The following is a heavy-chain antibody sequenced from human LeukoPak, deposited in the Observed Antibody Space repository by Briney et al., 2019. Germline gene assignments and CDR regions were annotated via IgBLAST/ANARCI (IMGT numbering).Heavy chain of an antibody. J-gene: IGHJ4*02. V-gene: IGHV3-15*01. CDR2: IKSKTDGGTT. D-gene: IGHD2-2*01. CDR1: GFTFSNAW. CDR3: TTWYCSSTSCPEDY. Sequence: GGSLRLSCAASGFTFSNAWMSWVRQAPGKGLEWVGRIKSKTDGGTTDYAAPVKGRFTISRGDSKNTLYLQMNSLKTEDTAVYYCTTWYCSSTSCPEDYWGQGTLVTVSS.